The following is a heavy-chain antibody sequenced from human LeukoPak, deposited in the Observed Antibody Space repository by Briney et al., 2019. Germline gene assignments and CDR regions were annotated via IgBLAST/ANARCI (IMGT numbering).Heavy chain of an antibody. D-gene: IGHD3-10*01. J-gene: IGHJ4*02. V-gene: IGHV1-46*01. Sequence: ASVKVSCKASGYIFTNYYMHWVRQAPGQGLEWMGTINPSGSSTTYAQKFQGRVTMTRDTSTSTVYMELSSLRSGDTAVYYCARDHGSAYYRAPRHWGQGTLVTVSS. CDR3: ARDHGSAYYRAPRH. CDR1: GYIFTNYY. CDR2: INPSGSST.